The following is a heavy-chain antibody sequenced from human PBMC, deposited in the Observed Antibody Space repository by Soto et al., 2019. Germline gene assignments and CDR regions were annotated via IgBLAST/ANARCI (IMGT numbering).Heavy chain of an antibody. D-gene: IGHD6-19*01. V-gene: IGHV3-23*01. J-gene: IGHJ1*01. CDR3: AKDFGDSSGWYGYFQH. CDR2: ISGSGGST. CDR1: GFTFSSYA. Sequence: GSLRLSCAASGFTFSSYAMSWVRQAPGKGLEWVSAISGSGGSTYYADSVKGRFTISRDNSKNTLYLQMNSLRAEDTAVYYCAKDFGDSSGWYGYFQHWGQGTPVTVSS.